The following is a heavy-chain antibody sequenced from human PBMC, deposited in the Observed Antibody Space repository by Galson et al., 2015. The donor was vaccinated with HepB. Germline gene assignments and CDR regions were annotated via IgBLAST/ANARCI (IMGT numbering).Heavy chain of an antibody. J-gene: IGHJ4*02. CDR1: GFAFNTYT. Sequence: SLRLSCAASGFAFNTYTMQWVRQAPGKGLEWVATIPSAGTTQYYADSVKGRFTSSRDNSKNMLYLQMNSLGAEDTAVYYCARDAMGRGSGSYSAFDYWGQGTLVTVSS. D-gene: IGHD1-26*01. V-gene: IGHV3-30-3*01. CDR3: ARDAMGRGSGSYSAFDY. CDR2: IPSAGTTQ.